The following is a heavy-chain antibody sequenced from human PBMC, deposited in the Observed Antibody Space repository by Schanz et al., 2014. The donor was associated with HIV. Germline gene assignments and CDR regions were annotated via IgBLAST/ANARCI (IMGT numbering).Heavy chain of an antibody. D-gene: IGHD3-22*01. V-gene: IGHV1-69*13. Sequence: QVQLVQSGGEVKKPGASVKVSCKASGYTFTSYGISWVRQAPGQGLEWMGGIIPVFGTTNYAQKFQDKVTITADESTSTAYMELSSLTSDDTAVYFCAGSSEYSSGWYVLWGQGTLVTVSS. J-gene: IGHJ5*02. CDR1: GYTFTSYG. CDR3: AGSSEYSSGWYVL. CDR2: IIPVFGTT.